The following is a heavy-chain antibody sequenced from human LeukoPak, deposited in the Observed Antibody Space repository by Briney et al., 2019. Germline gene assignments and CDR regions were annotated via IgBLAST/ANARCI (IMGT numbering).Heavy chain of an antibody. D-gene: IGHD3-10*01. J-gene: IGHJ4*02. V-gene: IGHV3-21*01. CDR3: AREIHGSGTYYPFDN. Sequence: GGSLRLSCAASGFTFTSYSMNWVRQAPRKGLEWVSSISSSTNYIYYADSVKGRFTISRDNAKKSLYLQMNSLRAEDTAVYYCAREIHGSGTYYPFDNWGQGTLVTVSS. CDR2: ISSSTNYI. CDR1: GFTFTSYS.